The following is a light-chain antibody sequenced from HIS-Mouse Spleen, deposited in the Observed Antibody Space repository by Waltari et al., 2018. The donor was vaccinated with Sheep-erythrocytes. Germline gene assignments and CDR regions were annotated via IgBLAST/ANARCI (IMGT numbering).Light chain of an antibody. CDR1: KLGDKY. CDR3: QAWDSSTVV. V-gene: IGLV3-1*01. Sequence: SYELTQPPSVSVSPGQTASITCSGDKLGDKYACWYQQKPGHSPVLVIYQDSKRPSGIPERFSGSNSWNTATLTISGTQAMDEADYYCQAWDSSTVVFGGGTKLTVL. CDR2: QDS. J-gene: IGLJ2*01.